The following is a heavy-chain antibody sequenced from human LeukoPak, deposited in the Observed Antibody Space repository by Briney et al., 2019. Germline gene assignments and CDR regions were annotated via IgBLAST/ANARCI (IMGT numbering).Heavy chain of an antibody. D-gene: IGHD3-22*01. CDR1: GYTFTSYG. Sequence: GASVKVSCKASGYTFTSYGISWVRQAPGQGLEWMGWISAYNGNTNYAQKLQGRVTMTTDTSTSTAYMELRSLRSDDTAVYYCARDPYNYYDSSGYYYSAFDIWGQGTMVTVSS. J-gene: IGHJ3*02. CDR3: ARDPYNYYDSSGYYYSAFDI. V-gene: IGHV1-18*01. CDR2: ISAYNGNT.